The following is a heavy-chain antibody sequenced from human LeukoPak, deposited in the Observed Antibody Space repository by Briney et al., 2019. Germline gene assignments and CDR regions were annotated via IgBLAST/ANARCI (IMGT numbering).Heavy chain of an antibody. CDR3: AREGDFWSGFDY. V-gene: IGHV3-30-3*01. J-gene: IGHJ4*02. Sequence: GGSLRLSCAASRFTFSSYAMHWVRQAPGKGLEWVAVISYDGSNKYYADSVKGRFTISRDNAKNSLYLQMNSLRAEDTAVYYCAREGDFWSGFDYWGQGTLVTVSS. CDR1: RFTFSSYA. CDR2: ISYDGSNK. D-gene: IGHD3-3*01.